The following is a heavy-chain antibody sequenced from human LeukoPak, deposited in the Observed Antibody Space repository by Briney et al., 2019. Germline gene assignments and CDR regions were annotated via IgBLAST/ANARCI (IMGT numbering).Heavy chain of an antibody. J-gene: IGHJ2*01. CDR1: GGSFSGYY. CDR3: ARGLVGATTPGYFDL. D-gene: IGHD1-26*01. V-gene: IGHV4-30-4*08. Sequence: SETLSLTCAVYGGSFSGYYWSWIRQPPGKGLEWIGYIYYSGSTYYNPSLKSRVTISVDTSKNQFSLKLSSVTAADTAVYYCARGLVGATTPGYFDLWGRGTLVTVSS. CDR2: IYYSGST.